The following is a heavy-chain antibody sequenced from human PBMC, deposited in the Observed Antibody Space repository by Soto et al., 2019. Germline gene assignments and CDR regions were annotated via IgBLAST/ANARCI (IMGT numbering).Heavy chain of an antibody. CDR3: ARDALRYFDWSGQGFDP. D-gene: IGHD3-9*01. J-gene: IGHJ5*02. CDR2: IYYSGST. V-gene: IGHV4-59*01. Sequence: SETLSLTCTVSGGSISSYYWSWIRQPPGKGLEWIGYIYYSGSTNYNPSLKSRVTISVDTSKNQFSLKLSSVTAADTAVYYCARDALRYFDWSGQGFDPWGQGTLVTVSS. CDR1: GGSISSYY.